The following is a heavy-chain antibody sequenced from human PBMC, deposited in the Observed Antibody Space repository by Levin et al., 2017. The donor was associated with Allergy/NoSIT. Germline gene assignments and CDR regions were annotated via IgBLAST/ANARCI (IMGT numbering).Heavy chain of an antibody. D-gene: IGHD5-18*01. Sequence: PGGSLRLSCEASGFIFEDYAMHWVRQVPGKGLEGVAGISWSSHSLGYADSVKGRFTISRDNAKNSLYLQLYSLRFEATALYYCTKGSFRGYSLGSKFDVYGLDVWGHGTAVTV. CDR1: GFIFEDYA. J-gene: IGHJ6*02. CDR2: ISWSSHSL. V-gene: IGHV3-9*01. CDR3: TKGSFRGYSLGSKFDVYGLDV.